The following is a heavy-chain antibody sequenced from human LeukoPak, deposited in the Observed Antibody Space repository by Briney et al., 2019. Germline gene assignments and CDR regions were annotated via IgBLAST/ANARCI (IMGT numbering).Heavy chain of an antibody. CDR2: IYHSGST. Sequence: SQTLSLTCAVSGGSIRSGGYSWSWIRQPPGKGLEWIGYIYHSGSTYYNPSLKSRVTISVDRSKNQFSLKLSSVTAADTAVYYCARVLRDYDSSGYYPDAFDIWGQGTMVTVSS. CDR1: GGSIRSGGYS. CDR3: ARVLRDYDSSGYYPDAFDI. V-gene: IGHV4-30-2*01. J-gene: IGHJ3*02. D-gene: IGHD3-22*01.